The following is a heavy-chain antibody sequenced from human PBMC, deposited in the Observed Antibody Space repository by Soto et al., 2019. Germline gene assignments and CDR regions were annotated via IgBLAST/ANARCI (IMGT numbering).Heavy chain of an antibody. V-gene: IGHV3-23*01. CDR3: ARVPSFYGYGRGFDY. D-gene: IGHD3-10*02. J-gene: IGHJ4*02. CDR2: ISGNGGRT. Sequence: GGSLRLSCAASEFTFSSYAMSWVRQAPGKGLEWVSGISGNGGRTYYADSVKGRFTISRDNSKNTVYMQVNSLTAEDTAVYYCARVPSFYGYGRGFDYWGQGTLVTVSS. CDR1: EFTFSSYA.